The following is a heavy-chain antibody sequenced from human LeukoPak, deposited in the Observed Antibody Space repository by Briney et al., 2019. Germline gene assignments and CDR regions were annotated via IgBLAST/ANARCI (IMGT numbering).Heavy chain of an antibody. CDR3: AKDGIAVAGLDY. V-gene: IGHV3-30*02. D-gene: IGHD6-19*01. Sequence: GGSLRLSCAASGFTFSSYGMHWVRQAPGKGLEWVAFIRYDGSNKYYADSVKGRCTISRDNSKNTLYLQMNSLRAEDTAVYYCAKDGIAVAGLDYWGQGTLVTVSS. J-gene: IGHJ4*02. CDR2: IRYDGSNK. CDR1: GFTFSSYG.